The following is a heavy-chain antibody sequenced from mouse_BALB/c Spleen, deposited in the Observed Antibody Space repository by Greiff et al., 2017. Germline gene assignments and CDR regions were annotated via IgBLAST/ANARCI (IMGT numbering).Heavy chain of an antibody. Sequence: EVKVVESGGGLVKPGGSLKLSCAASGFTFSSYAMSWVRQTPEKRLEWVASISSGGSTYYPDSVKGRFTISRDNARNILYLQMSSLRSEDTAMYYCAREDGSEDYWGQGTTLTVSS. CDR2: ISSGGST. V-gene: IGHV5-6-5*01. D-gene: IGHD1-1*01. CDR3: AREDGSEDY. CDR1: GFTFSSYA. J-gene: IGHJ2*01.